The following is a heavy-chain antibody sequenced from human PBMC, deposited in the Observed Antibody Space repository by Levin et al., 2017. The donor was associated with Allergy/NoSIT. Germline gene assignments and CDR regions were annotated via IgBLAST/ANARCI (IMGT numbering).Heavy chain of an antibody. CDR3: ARIQTPPAVAGTYYFDY. CDR2: IDWDDDK. D-gene: IGHD6-19*01. J-gene: IGHJ4*02. Sequence: SGPTLVKPTQTLTLTCTFSGFSLSTSGMCVSWIRQPPGKALEWLALIDWDDDKYYSTSLKTRLTISKDTSKNQVVLTMTNMDPVDTATYYCARIQTPPAVAGTYYFDYWGQGTLVTVSS. CDR1: GFSLSTSGMC. V-gene: IGHV2-70*01.